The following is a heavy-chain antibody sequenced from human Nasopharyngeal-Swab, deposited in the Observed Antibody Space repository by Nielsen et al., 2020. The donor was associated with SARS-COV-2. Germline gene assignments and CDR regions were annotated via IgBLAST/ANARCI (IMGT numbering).Heavy chain of an antibody. CDR2: IYYSGST. CDR1: GGSISSYY. J-gene: IGHJ6*04. Sequence: SETLSLTCTVSGGSISSYYWSWIRQLPGKGLEWILYIYYSGSTNYSPSLKSRVTISVDTSKNQFSLKLSSVTAADTAVYYCERDSRYHYYGMDVWGKGTTVNVSS. V-gene: IGHV4-59*13. CDR3: ERDSRYHYYGMDV.